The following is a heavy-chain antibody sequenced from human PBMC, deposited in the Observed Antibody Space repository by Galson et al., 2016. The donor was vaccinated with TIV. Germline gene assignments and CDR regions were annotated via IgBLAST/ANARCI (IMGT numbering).Heavy chain of an antibody. V-gene: IGHV2-70*04. CDR3: VRTWGIYEYVSRDAVFDI. CDR2: IDWDDGK. D-gene: IGHD3-16*01. J-gene: IGHJ3*02. CDR1: GVSLRTNGMR. Sequence: PALVKPPQTLTLTCTVSGVSLRTNGMRVTWIRQPPGKALEWLARIDWDDGKFYSTFLRTRLTISKDTSKNQVVLTMTNMDPEDTATYYCVRTWGIYEYVSRDAVFDIWGQGTMVTVSS.